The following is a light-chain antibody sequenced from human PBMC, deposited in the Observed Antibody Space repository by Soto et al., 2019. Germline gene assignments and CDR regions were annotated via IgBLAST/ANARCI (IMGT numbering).Light chain of an antibody. Sequence: QSALTQPRSVSGSPGQSVTISCTGTSSDVGAYNFVSWYQQYPGKAPKLMIYAVTKRPSGVPDRFSGSKSGNTASLTISGLQAEDEADYYCCSYAGSTYVFGTGTKVTVL. J-gene: IGLJ1*01. V-gene: IGLV2-11*01. CDR3: CSYAGSTYV. CDR1: SSDVGAYNF. CDR2: AVT.